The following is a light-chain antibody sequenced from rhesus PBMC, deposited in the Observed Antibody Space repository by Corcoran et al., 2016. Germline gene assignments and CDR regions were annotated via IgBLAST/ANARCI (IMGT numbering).Light chain of an antibody. J-gene: IGKJ4*01. CDR3: LQDHTTPSLT. V-gene: IGKV1-94*01. CDR2: AAS. Sequence: DIQMTQSPSSLSAAVGDRITVTCRASQGINKELSWYQQRPGKAPTPLIHAASRWQTGVSSRFSGSGSGTDFTLTISSLQPEDVATYYCLQDHTTPSLTFGGGTKVEIK. CDR1: QGINKE.